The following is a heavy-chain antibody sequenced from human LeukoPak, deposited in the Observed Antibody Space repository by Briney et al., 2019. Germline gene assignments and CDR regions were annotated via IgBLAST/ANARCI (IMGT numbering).Heavy chain of an antibody. CDR3: AKGRGSSIYYFDY. D-gene: IGHD6-6*01. CDR1: GFTFSSYW. J-gene: IGHJ4*02. V-gene: IGHV3-7*03. CDR2: IKQDGSEQ. Sequence: GGSLRLSCAASGFTFSSYWMSWVRQAPGKGLEWVANIKQDGSEQYYVDSVKGRFTISRDNAKNSLYLQMNSLRAEDTAVYYCAKGRGSSIYYFDYWGQGTLVTVSS.